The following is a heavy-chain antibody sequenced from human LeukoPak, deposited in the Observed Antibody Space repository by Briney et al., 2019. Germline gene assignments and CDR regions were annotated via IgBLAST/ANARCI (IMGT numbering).Heavy chain of an antibody. D-gene: IGHD1/OR15-1a*01. Sequence: GASVKVSCKASGYTFTGYYLHWVRQAPGQGLEWMGRINPNSGATNFAQKFQGRVTLTRDTSISTAYMELSSLRSDDTAVYYCARAVNTPIYYFEYWGQGALVTVSS. V-gene: IGHV1-2*06. CDR1: GYTFTGYY. CDR2: INPNSGAT. J-gene: IGHJ4*02. CDR3: ARAVNTPIYYFEY.